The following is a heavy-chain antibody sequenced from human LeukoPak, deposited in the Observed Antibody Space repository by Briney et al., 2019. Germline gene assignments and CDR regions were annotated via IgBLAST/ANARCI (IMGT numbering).Heavy chain of an antibody. D-gene: IGHD3-3*01. CDR2: ISGSGGST. J-gene: IGHJ4*02. CDR3: ATSYYDFYYFDY. Sequence: GGSLRLSCAASGFTFSSYAMSWVRQAPGKGLEWVSVISGSGGSTFYADSVKGRFTISRDNSKNTLYLQMNSLRAEDTALYYCATSYYDFYYFDYWGQGTLVTVSS. V-gene: IGHV3-23*01. CDR1: GFTFSSYA.